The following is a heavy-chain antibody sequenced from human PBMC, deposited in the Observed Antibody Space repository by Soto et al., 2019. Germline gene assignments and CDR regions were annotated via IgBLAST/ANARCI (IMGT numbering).Heavy chain of an antibody. CDR1: GFTFSSYS. CDR2: ISSSSSYI. Sequence: PGGSLRLSCAASGFTFSSYSMNWVRQAPGKGLEWVSFISSSSSYIYYADSVKGRFTISRDNAKNSLYLQMNSLRAEDTAVYYCARGGPRRDFDYWGQGTLVTVSS. V-gene: IGHV3-21*01. CDR3: ARGGPRRDFDY. J-gene: IGHJ4*02. D-gene: IGHD3-16*01.